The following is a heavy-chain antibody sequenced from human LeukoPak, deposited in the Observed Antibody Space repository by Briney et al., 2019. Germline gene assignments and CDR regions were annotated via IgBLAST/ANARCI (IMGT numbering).Heavy chain of an antibody. V-gene: IGHV3-15*01. J-gene: IGHJ4*02. Sequence: PGGSLRLSCAASGFTFTNAWMSWVRQAPGKGLEWVGRIKRKADGETTDYAAPVKGRFTMSRDDSKATLYLQLNSLKAEDTAVYYCTTDLGITMIRGVIVYWGQGALVTVSS. CDR2: IKRKADGETT. D-gene: IGHD3-10*01. CDR3: TTDLGITMIRGVIVY. CDR1: GFTFTNAW.